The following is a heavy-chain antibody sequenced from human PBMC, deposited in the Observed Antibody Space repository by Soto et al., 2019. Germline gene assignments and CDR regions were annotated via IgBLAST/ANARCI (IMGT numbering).Heavy chain of an antibody. Sequence: QVQLVESGGGVVQPGRSLRLSCAASGFTFSSYGMHWVRQAPGKGLEWVAVISYDGSNKYYADSVKGRFTISRDNSKNTLYLQMNSLRAEDTAVYYCAKDRGDDYGDYVGWYFDLWGRGTLVTVSS. J-gene: IGHJ2*01. CDR2: ISYDGSNK. CDR3: AKDRGDDYGDYVGWYFDL. CDR1: GFTFSSYG. D-gene: IGHD4-17*01. V-gene: IGHV3-30*18.